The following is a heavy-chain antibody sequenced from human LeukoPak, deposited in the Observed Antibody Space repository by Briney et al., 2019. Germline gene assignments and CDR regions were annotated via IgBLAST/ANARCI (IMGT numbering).Heavy chain of an antibody. Sequence: GGSLRLSCAASGFTFSSYVMYWVRQAPGKGLEWVALISYDGSNKYYADSVKGRFTISRDNSKNTLYLQMNSLRAEDTALYYCARKYSGTNPFDYWGQGTLVTVSS. CDR2: ISYDGSNK. D-gene: IGHD1-26*01. CDR3: ARKYSGTNPFDY. J-gene: IGHJ4*02. CDR1: GFTFSSYV. V-gene: IGHV3-30*04.